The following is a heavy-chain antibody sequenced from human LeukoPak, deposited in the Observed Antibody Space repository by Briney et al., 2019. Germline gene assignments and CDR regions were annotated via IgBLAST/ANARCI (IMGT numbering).Heavy chain of an antibody. CDR3: ARENWGRFDY. D-gene: IGHD7-27*01. V-gene: IGHV3-7*01. CDR2: MKEDGSEI. Sequence: GGSLRLSCAASGFSFSSWSMSWVRQAPGKRLEWVANMKEDGSEIYYVDSVQGRFTISRDNAKGSVYLQMNSLRGEDTAVYYCARENWGRFDYWGQGTLVTVSS. J-gene: IGHJ4*02. CDR1: GFSFSSWS.